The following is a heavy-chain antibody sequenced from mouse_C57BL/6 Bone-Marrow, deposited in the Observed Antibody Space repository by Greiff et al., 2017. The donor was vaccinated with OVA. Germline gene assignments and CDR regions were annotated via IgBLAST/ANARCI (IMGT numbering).Heavy chain of an antibody. CDR1: GFSLSTFGMG. J-gene: IGHJ2*01. CDR3: ARIPSPGTYYFDY. V-gene: IGHV8-8*01. D-gene: IGHD4-1*01. CDR2: IWWDDDK. Sequence: QVTLKECGPGILQPSQSLSLTCSFSGFSLSTFGMGVGWLRQPSGQGLEWLAHIWWDDDKYYKPARKSRLTISKDTSNNQVFLKIANVDTADTATYYGARIPSPGTYYFDYWGQGTTLTVSS.